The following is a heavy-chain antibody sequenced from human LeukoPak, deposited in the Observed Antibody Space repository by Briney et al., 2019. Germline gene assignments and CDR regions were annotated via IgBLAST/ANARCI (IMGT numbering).Heavy chain of an antibody. Sequence: GRSLRLFCAASGFTFSSYAMHWVREAPGKGLEGVAVISYDGSNKYYADSVKGRFTISRDNSKNTLYLQMNSLRAADTAVYYCATPAAGGYYYYYYMDVWGKGTTVTVSS. CDR1: GFTFSSYA. J-gene: IGHJ6*03. V-gene: IGHV3-30*04. D-gene: IGHD6-13*01. CDR2: ISYDGSNK. CDR3: ATPAAGGYYYYYYMDV.